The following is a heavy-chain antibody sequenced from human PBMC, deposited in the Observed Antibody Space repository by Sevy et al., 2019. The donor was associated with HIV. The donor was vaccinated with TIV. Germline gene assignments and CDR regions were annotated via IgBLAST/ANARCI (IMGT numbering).Heavy chain of an antibody. CDR2: INPNSGGT. J-gene: IGHJ6*02. Sequence: ASVKVSCKASGYTFTGYYMHWVRQAPGQGLEWMGWINPNSGGTNYAQKFQGRVTMTRDTSISTAYMELSRLRSDDTAVYYCAASEMVTIAGWVYYGMDVWGQGTTVTVSS. D-gene: IGHD3-9*01. CDR3: AASEMVTIAGWVYYGMDV. CDR1: GYTFTGYY. V-gene: IGHV1-2*02.